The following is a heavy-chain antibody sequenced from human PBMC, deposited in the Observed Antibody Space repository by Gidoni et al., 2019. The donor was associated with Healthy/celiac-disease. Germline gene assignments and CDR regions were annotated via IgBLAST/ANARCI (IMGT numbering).Heavy chain of an antibody. J-gene: IGHJ4*02. CDR2: ISSRSSDI. CDR3: ARVKSIAVAGTWGFDY. D-gene: IGHD6-19*01. CDR1: GFTFSSYS. V-gene: IGHV3-21*01. Sequence: VQLVESGGGLVKPGGSLRLSCAASGFTFSSYSMNWVRQAPGKGLEWVSSISSRSSDIYYADSVKGRFTISRDNAKNSLYLQMNSLRAEDTAVYYCARVKSIAVAGTWGFDYWGQGTLVTVSS.